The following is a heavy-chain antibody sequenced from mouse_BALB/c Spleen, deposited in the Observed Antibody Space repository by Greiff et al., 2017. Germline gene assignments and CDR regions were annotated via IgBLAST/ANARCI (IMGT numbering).Heavy chain of an antibody. D-gene: IGHD1-2*01. V-gene: IGHV14-3*02. CDR2: IDPANGNT. Sequence: VQLQQSGAELVKPGASVKLSCTASGFNIKDTYMHWVKQRPEQGLEWIGRIDPANGNTKYVPKFQGKATITADTSSNTAYLQLSSLTSEDTAVYYCARTADYCAMDYWGQGTSVTGSS. J-gene: IGHJ4*01. CDR3: ARTADYCAMDY. CDR1: GFNIKDTY.